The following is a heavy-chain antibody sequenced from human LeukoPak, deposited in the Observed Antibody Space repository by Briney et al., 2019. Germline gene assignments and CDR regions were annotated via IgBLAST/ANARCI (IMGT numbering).Heavy chain of an antibody. CDR3: ASNYYDSSGYYWDY. CDR1: GFTVSRNY. J-gene: IGHJ4*02. Sequence: PGGSLRLSCAASGFTVSRNYMSWVRQAPGKGLEWVSVFYSGGRTYYADSVKGRFTISRDNSKNTLYLQMNSLRAEDTAVDYCASNYYDSSGYYWDYWGQGTLVTVSS. CDR2: FYSGGRT. D-gene: IGHD3-22*01. V-gene: IGHV3-53*01.